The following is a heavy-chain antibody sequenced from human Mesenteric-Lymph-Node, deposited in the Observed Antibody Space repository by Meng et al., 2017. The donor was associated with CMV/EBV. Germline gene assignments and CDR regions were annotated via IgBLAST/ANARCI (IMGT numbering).Heavy chain of an antibody. D-gene: IGHD2-15*01. CDR3: AKSDCGSGGCKLIDH. CDR2: SSDSGGTK. Sequence: GGSLRLSCAASGSPLRTYDMSWVRQAPGKRLEWVSASSDSGGTKSYADSVKGRFTISRDNSKNTLYLQMNSLRAEDTAIYYCAKSDCGSGGCKLIDHWGQGTLVTVSS. V-gene: IGHV3-23*01. CDR1: GSPLRTYD. J-gene: IGHJ4*02.